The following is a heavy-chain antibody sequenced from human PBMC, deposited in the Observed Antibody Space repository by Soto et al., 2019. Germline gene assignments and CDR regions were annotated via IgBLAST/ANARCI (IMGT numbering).Heavy chain of an antibody. V-gene: IGHV4-39*01. CDR1: GGSISSSSYY. CDR3: ARDTAMVIYYYYGMDV. J-gene: IGHJ6*02. Sequence: SETLSLTCTVSGGSISSSSYYWGWIRQPPGKGLEWIGSIYYSGSTYYNPSLKSRVTISVDTSKNQFSLKLSSVTAADTAVYYCARDTAMVIYYYYGMDVWGQGTTVT. D-gene: IGHD5-18*01. CDR2: IYYSGST.